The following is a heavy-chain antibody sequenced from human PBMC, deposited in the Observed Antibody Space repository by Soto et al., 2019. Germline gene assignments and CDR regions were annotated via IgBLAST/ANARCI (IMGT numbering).Heavy chain of an antibody. D-gene: IGHD5-12*01. CDR1: GGSISSYY. J-gene: IGHJ4*02. Sequence: QVQLQESGPGLVKPSETLSLTCTVSGGSISSYYWNWIRQPPGNGLEWIGYIYYSGSTNYNPSLKSRFTISVDTSKNQFSLKLSSVTAADTAVYYCAKREGGSMATIDYWGQGTLVTVSS. V-gene: IGHV4-59*08. CDR2: IYYSGST. CDR3: AKREGGSMATIDY.